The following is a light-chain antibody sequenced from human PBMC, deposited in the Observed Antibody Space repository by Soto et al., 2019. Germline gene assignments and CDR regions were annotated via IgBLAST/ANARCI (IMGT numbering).Light chain of an antibody. V-gene: IGLV1-44*01. CDR1: SSSIGSNT. CDR2: SNN. Sequence: QSVLTQPPSTSGTPGQRVTISCSGSSSSIGSNTVNWYQQLPGTAPKLLIYSNNQRPSGVPDRFSGSKSGTSASLAISGLQSEDEADYYCAAWDDSLSGVAFGGGTQLTVL. CDR3: AAWDDSLSGVA. J-gene: IGLJ2*01.